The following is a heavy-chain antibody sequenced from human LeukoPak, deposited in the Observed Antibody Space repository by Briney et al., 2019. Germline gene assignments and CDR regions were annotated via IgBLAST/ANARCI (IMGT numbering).Heavy chain of an antibody. Sequence: GGSLRLSCAASGFTFSSYSMNWVRQAPGKGLAGVSYISSNNNNIYCPDSVKSRFINSTHNDKNSLYLQMNSLRAEDTAVYYCARGAAAYFDYWGQGTLVTVSS. CDR1: GFTFSSYS. CDR2: ISSNNNNI. V-gene: IGHV3-48*01. CDR3: ARGAAAYFDY. J-gene: IGHJ4*02.